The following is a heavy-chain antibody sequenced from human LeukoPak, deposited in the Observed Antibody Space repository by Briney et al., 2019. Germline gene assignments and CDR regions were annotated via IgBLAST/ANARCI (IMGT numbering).Heavy chain of an antibody. CDR2: MNPNSGNT. J-gene: IGHJ5*02. CDR1: GYTFTSYD. Sequence: ASVTVSCKASGYTFTSYDINWVRQATGQGLEWMGWMNPNSGNTGYAQKFQGRVTMTRDTSISTAYMELSRLRSDDTAVYYCARGGIITMIPNWFDPWGQGTLVTVSS. CDR3: ARGGIITMIPNWFDP. V-gene: IGHV1-8*01. D-gene: IGHD3-22*01.